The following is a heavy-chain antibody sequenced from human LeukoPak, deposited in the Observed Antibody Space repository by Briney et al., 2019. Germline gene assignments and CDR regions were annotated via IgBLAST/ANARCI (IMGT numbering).Heavy chain of an antibody. J-gene: IGHJ4*02. D-gene: IGHD3-10*01. V-gene: IGHV1-2*02. CDR2: INPNSGGT. CDR3: ARTGSGSYYNPIDY. CDR1: GYTFTGYY. Sequence: ASVKVSCKASGYTFTGYYMHWVRQAPGQGLEWMGWINPNSGGTNYAQKFQGRVTMTRDTSISTAYMELSRLRSGDTAVYYCARTGSGSYYNPIDYWGQGTLVTVSS.